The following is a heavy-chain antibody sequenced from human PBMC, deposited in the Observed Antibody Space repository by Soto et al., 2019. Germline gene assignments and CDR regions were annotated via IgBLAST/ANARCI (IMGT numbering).Heavy chain of an antibody. J-gene: IGHJ4*02. CDR2: ISDSGGNT. Sequence: EVQLLESGGGLVRPGGSLRLSCAASGFTFSSYGMSWVRRSPGKGLEWVSAISDSGGNTYYADSVRGRFTISRDNAKTTLFLQMNGLRAEDTAVYYWEALEMYASNDWGQGTLVTVSS. D-gene: IGHD2-8*01. V-gene: IGHV3-23*01. CDR3: EALEMYASND. CDR1: GFTFSSYG.